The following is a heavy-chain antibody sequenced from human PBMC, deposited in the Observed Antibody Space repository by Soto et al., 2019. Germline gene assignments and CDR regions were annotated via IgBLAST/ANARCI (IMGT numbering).Heavy chain of an antibody. V-gene: IGHV4-28*01. CDR1: GYSISNSNW. Sequence: QVQLQESGPGLVKPSDTLSLTCDVSGYSISNSNWWGWIRQPPGKGLEWIGYIYYSGSTYYNPSLKNRVTMSVDTPKNQFSLKLSSVTAVDTAVYYCASTGFDSSGLDYWGQGTLVTVSS. CDR2: IYYSGST. J-gene: IGHJ4*02. CDR3: ASTGFDSSGLDY. D-gene: IGHD3-22*01.